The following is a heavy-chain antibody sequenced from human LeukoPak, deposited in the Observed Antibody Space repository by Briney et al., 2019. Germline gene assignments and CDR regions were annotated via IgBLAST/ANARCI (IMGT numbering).Heavy chain of an antibody. CDR1: GGSISSYY. CDR2: IYYSGST. D-gene: IGHD3-22*01. V-gene: IGHV4-59*01. CDR3: ARVTGYYYDSKDFDI. J-gene: IGHJ3*02. Sequence: SETLSLTCTVSGGSISSYYWSWIRQPPGKGLEWIGYIYYSGSTNYNPSLKSRVTISVDTSKNQFSLKLSSVTAADTAVYYCARVTGYYYDSKDFDIWGQGTMVTVSS.